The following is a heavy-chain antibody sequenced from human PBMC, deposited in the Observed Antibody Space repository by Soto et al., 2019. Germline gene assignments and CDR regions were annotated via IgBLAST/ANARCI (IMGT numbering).Heavy chain of an antibody. CDR3: ARDPGDYDPEYFQH. J-gene: IGHJ1*01. V-gene: IGHV3-33*01. D-gene: IGHD4-17*01. Sequence: QVQLVESGGGVVQPGRSLRLSCAASGFTFSSYGMHWVRQAPGKGLEWVAVIWYDGSNKYYADSVKGRFTISRDNSKNTLYLQMNSLRAEDTAVYYCARDPGDYDPEYFQHWGQGTLVTVSS. CDR1: GFTFSSYG. CDR2: IWYDGSNK.